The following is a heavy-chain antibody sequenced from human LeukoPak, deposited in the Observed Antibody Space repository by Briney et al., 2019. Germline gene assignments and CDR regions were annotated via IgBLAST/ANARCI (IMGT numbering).Heavy chain of an antibody. V-gene: IGHV3-74*01. CDR2: IKSDGSST. J-gene: IGHJ3*02. D-gene: IGHD6-6*01. Sequence: PGGSLRLSCAASGFTFGNAWMSWVRQAPGKGLVWVSRIKSDGSSTSYADSVKGRFTISRDNAKNTLYLQMNSLRAEDTAVYYCARRSAARDAFDIWGQGTMVTGSS. CDR3: ARRSAARDAFDI. CDR1: GFTFGNAW.